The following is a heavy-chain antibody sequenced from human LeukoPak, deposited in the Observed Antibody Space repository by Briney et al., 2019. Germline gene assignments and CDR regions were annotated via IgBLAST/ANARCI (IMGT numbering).Heavy chain of an antibody. CDR3: ARIWRSFGELAGVYGY. CDR2: INTNTGNP. CDR1: GYTFANYA. V-gene: IGHV7-4-1*02. J-gene: IGHJ4*02. Sequence: ASVKVSCKASGYTFANYAINWVRQAPGQGLELMGWINTNTGNPTYAQGFTGQFVFSLDTSVGTAYLQISSLKAEDTAVYYCARIWRSFGELAGVYGYWGQGTLVTVSS. D-gene: IGHD3-10*01.